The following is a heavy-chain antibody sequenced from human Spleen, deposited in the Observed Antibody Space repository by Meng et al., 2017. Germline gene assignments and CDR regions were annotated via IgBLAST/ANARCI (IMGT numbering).Heavy chain of an antibody. CDR1: GGSISSYY. V-gene: IGHV4-59*12. CDR2: IYYSGST. Sequence: SETLSLTCTVSGGSISSYYWSWIRQPPGKGLEWIGYIYYSGSTNYNPSLESRVTISVDTSKNQFSLKLSSMTAADTAVYYCARDLWELRYKAPFDPWGQGILVTVSS. CDR3: ARDLWELRYKAPFDP. J-gene: IGHJ5*02. D-gene: IGHD3-16*01.